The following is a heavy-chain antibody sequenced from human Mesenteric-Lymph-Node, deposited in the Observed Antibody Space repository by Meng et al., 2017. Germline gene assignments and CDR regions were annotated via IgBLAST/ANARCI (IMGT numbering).Heavy chain of an antibody. CDR2: INTNTGNP. D-gene: IGHD6-13*01. V-gene: IGHV7-4-1*02. J-gene: IGHJ4*02. CDR3: ARGYSSSCLN. CDR1: VYSFTSYG. Sequence: QVKMVQVGSEVKKPGASVKGYCKASVYSFTSYGISWVRQAPGQGLEWMGWINTNTGNPTYAQGFTGRFVFSLDTSVSTAYLQISSLKAEDTAVYYCARGYSSSCLNWCQGTLVTVSS.